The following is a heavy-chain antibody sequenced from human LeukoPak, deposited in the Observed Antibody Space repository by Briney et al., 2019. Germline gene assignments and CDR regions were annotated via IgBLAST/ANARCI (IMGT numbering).Heavy chain of an antibody. CDR3: ANPEIVVVPAVMAGNWFDP. V-gene: IGHV3-23*01. D-gene: IGHD2-2*01. Sequence: GGSLRLSCAASGFSFSSYAMSWVRQAPGKGLEWVSIISVSGSSTYYADSVKGRFTISRDNSKNTLYLQMNSLRAEDTAIYYCANPEIVVVPAVMAGNWFDPWGQGTLVTVSS. CDR1: GFSFSSYA. J-gene: IGHJ5*02. CDR2: ISVSGSST.